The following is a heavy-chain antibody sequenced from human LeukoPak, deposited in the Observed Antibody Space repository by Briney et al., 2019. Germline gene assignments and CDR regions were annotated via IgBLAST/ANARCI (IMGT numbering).Heavy chain of an antibody. D-gene: IGHD4-11*01. J-gene: IGHJ4*02. CDR1: GFTFSNYW. CDR2: INPDGSTT. Sequence: QAGGSLRLSCAASGFTFSNYWMHWVRQDPGKGLVWVSFINPDGSTTNYADSVKGRFTISRDNAKDTLYLQMNSLRAEDTAVYYCTGHHQAYSRTYWGQGTLVTVSS. V-gene: IGHV3-74*01. CDR3: TGHHQAYSRTY.